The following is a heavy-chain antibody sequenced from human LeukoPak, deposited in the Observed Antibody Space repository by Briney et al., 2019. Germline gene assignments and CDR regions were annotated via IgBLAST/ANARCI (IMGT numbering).Heavy chain of an antibody. CDR3: ARHYCSSTSCYVDS. CDR1: GHSISSNNW. CDR2: IYNTGST. V-gene: IGHV4-28*01. Sequence: SDTLSLTCAVSGHSISSNNWWGWIRQPPGKGLEWIAYIYNTGSTYYNPSLKSRVTMSVDTSKNQFSLKLSSVTAVDTAVYYCARHYCSSTSCYVDSWGQGTLVTVSS. D-gene: IGHD2-2*01. J-gene: IGHJ4*02.